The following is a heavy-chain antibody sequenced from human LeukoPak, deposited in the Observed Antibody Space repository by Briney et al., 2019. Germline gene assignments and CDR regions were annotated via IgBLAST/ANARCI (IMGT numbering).Heavy chain of an antibody. J-gene: IGHJ6*03. Sequence: SVKVSCKASGGTFSSYAISWVRQAPGQGLEWMGGIIPIFGTANYAQKFQGRVTITADESTSTAYMELSSLRSEDTAVYYCARKGCSSTSCYTGYYYYMDVWGKGTTVTVSS. CDR1: GGTFSSYA. D-gene: IGHD2-2*02. CDR3: ARKGCSSTSCYTGYYYYMDV. V-gene: IGHV1-69*13. CDR2: IIPIFGTA.